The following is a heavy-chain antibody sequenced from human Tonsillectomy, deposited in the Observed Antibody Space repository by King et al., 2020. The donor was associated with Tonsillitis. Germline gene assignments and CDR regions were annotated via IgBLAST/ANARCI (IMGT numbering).Heavy chain of an antibody. CDR3: AGAYCSGGSCYSYYYGMDV. V-gene: IGHV3-7*04. CDR1: GFTFNDYW. D-gene: IGHD2-15*01. Sequence: EVQLVDSGGGLVQPGGSLRLSCAASGFTFNDYWMSWVRQAPGKGLEWVANIKQDESEKYYVDSVKGRFTISRDNAKNSLYLQMNSLRAEDTAVYYCAGAYCSGGSCYSYYYGMDVWGQGTTVTVSS. CDR2: IKQDESEK. J-gene: IGHJ6*02.